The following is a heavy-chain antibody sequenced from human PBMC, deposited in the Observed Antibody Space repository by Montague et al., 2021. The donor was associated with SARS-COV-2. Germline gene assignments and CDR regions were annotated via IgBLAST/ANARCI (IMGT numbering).Heavy chain of an antibody. D-gene: IGHD1-26*01. V-gene: IGHV3-20*04. CDR2: INWNGADT. CDR1: GFTFDDYG. Sequence: SLRLSCAASGFTFDDYGMTWVRQPPGKGLEWVSGINWNGADTGYADSVKGRFTISRDNSKNSLYLQMNSLRAEDTAFYYCAGWVYSGSNYYFDYWGQGALVTVSS. CDR3: AGWVYSGSNYYFDY. J-gene: IGHJ4*02.